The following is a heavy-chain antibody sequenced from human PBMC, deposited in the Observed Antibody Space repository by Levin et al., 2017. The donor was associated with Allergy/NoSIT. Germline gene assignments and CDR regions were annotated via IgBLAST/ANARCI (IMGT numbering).Heavy chain of an antibody. J-gene: IGHJ6*02. D-gene: IGHD3-22*01. CDR1: GFTFSSYG. CDR3: ARVRTMIVDYYDYGRDV. CDR2: IWYDGSNK. Sequence: GGSLRLSCAASGFTFSSYGMHWVRQAPGKGLEWVAVIWYDGSNKYYADSVKGRFTISRDNSKNTLYLQMNSLRAEDTAVYYCARVRTMIVDYYDYGRDVWGQGTTVTVSS. V-gene: IGHV3-33*01.